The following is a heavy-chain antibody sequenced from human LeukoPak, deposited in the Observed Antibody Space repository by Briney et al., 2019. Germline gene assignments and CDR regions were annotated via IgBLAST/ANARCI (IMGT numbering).Heavy chain of an antibody. CDR3: ARGLRREQQLLRAFDY. Sequence: ASVKVSCKASGYTFTNYDINWVRQASGQGLEWMGWMNPNSGNTGSAQKFQGRVTMTSNTSISTAYMELSSLRSEDTAVYYCARGLRREQQLLRAFDYWGQGTPVTVSS. J-gene: IGHJ4*02. CDR2: MNPNSGNT. CDR1: GYTFTNYD. V-gene: IGHV1-8*01. D-gene: IGHD6-13*01.